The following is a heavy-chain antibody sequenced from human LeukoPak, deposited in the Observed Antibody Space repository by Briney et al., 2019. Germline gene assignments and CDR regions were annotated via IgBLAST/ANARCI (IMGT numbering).Heavy chain of an antibody. J-gene: IGHJ3*02. CDR3: SSWSYYGTGSFDI. V-gene: IGHV3-15*01. CDR1: GFTFSKTF. D-gene: IGHD1-26*01. CDR2: IRSATAGGTA. Sequence: GGSLRLSCAAYGFTFSKTFMSWVRQAPGKGLEWVARIRSATAGGTAEYAEPVEGRFVVSRDDSKSKLYLQLNSLKIEDTAIYFCSSWSYYGTGSFDIWGQGVMVTVSS.